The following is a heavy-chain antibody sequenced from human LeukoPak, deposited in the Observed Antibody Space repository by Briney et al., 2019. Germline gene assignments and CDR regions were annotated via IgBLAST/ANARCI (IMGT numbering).Heavy chain of an antibody. CDR1: GFTFSSYG. CDR2: ISYDGSNK. D-gene: IGHD3-9*01. Sequence: GGSLRLSCAASGFTFSSYGMHWVRQAPGKGLEWVAVISYDGSNKYYADSVKGRFTISRDNSKNTLYLQMNSLRAEDTAVYYCAKVTLRYFACLLSPIDYWGQGTLVTVSS. J-gene: IGHJ4*02. V-gene: IGHV3-30*18. CDR3: AKVTLRYFACLLSPIDY.